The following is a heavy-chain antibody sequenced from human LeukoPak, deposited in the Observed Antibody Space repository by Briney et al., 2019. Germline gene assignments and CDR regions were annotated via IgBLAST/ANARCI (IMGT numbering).Heavy chain of an antibody. CDR1: GYTFTGYH. D-gene: IGHD3-22*01. CDR2: INPSGGST. J-gene: IGHJ3*02. Sequence: ASVKVSCKASGYTFTGYHMHWVRQAPGQGLEWMGIINPSGGSTSYAQKFQGRVTMTRDTSTSTVYMELSSLRSEDTAVYYCARVKPNYYDSSAYGTFDIWGQGTMVTVSS. CDR3: ARVKPNYYDSSAYGTFDI. V-gene: IGHV1-46*01.